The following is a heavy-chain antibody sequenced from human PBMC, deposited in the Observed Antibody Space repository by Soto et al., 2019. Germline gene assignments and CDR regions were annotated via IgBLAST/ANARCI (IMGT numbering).Heavy chain of an antibody. CDR3: PRRYGYRYGHIDY. CDR1: GYSFTSYW. J-gene: IGHJ4*02. Sequence: PGESLKISCKGSGYSFTSYWIGWVRQMPGKGLEWMEVMYTGDYDQRYSQSIPGQAATSADESISTAYPKWSSLTDAASAMYYCPRRYGYRYGHIDYWGQGTLVTVYS. V-gene: IGHV5-51*01. CDR2: MYTGDYDQ. D-gene: IGHD5-18*01.